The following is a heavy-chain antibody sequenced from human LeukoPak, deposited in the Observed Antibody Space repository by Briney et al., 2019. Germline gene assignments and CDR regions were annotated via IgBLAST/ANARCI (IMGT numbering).Heavy chain of an antibody. CDR2: ISSSSSYI. V-gene: IGHV3-21*01. J-gene: IGHJ3*02. CDR3: ARGSKSSGWYFAFDI. Sequence: GGSLRLSCAASGFTFSSYSMNWVRQAPGKGLEWVSSISSSSSYIYYADSVKGRFTISGDNAKNSLYLQMNSLRAEDTAVYYCARGSKSSGWYFAFDIWGQGTMVTVSS. CDR1: GFTFSSYS. D-gene: IGHD6-19*01.